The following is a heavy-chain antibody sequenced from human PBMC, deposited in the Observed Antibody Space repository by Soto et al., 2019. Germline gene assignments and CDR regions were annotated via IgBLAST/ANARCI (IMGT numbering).Heavy chain of an antibody. CDR3: ASGPDRAKTDY. Sequence: QVQLHESGPGLVKPSETLSLTCTVSGGSISSYYWSWIRQPPGKGLEWIGYMYYSGSPSYTPSLKSRVTISLDTSKNEFSLKLSSVTAADTAVYYCASGPDRAKTDYWGQGTLVTVSS. CDR1: GGSISSYY. CDR2: MYYSGSP. J-gene: IGHJ4*02. V-gene: IGHV4-59*01.